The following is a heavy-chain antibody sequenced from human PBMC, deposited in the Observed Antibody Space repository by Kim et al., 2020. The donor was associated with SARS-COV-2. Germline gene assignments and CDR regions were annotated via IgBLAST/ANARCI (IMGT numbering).Heavy chain of an antibody. CDR2: INSAGDSI. CDR3: AKGHNWDQRMDV. D-gene: IGHD1-1*01. Sequence: GGSLRLSCAASGLSFSSYAMNWVRQAPGKGLEWVAGINSAGDSIYRADSIKGRFTISRDNYKNTLYLEMNSLRAEDTARYYCAKGHNWDQRMDVWGQGPTVTVST. J-gene: IGHJ6*01. CDR1: GLSFSSYA. V-gene: IGHV3-23*01.